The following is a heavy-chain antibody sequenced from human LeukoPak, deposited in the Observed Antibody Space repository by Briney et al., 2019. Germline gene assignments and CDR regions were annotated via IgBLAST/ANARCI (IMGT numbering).Heavy chain of an antibody. D-gene: IGHD3-9*01. CDR1: GYTFTSYD. CDR2: MNPNSGNT. J-gene: IGHJ6*02. CDR3: AREVYLVRYFDWLLHHYGMDV. Sequence: ASVKVSYKASGYTFTSYDINWARQATGQGLEWMGWMNPNSGNTGYAQKFQGRVTMTRNTSISTAYMELSSLRSEDTAVYYCAREVYLVRYFDWLLHHYGMDVWGQGTTVTVSS. V-gene: IGHV1-8*01.